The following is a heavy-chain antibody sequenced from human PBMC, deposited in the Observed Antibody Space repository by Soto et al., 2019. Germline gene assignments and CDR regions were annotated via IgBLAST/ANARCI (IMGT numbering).Heavy chain of an antibody. CDR3: ARLRGSGLGRWFDP. J-gene: IGHJ5*02. CDR2: IYPGDSDT. CDR1: GYSFTSYW. D-gene: IGHD6-19*01. Sequence: GASVKISCEGCGYSFTSYWIGWVRQMHGKGLEWMGIIYPGDSDTRYSPSFQGQVTISADKSISTAYLQWSSLEASDTAMYYCARLRGSGLGRWFDPWGQGTLVTVSS. V-gene: IGHV5-51*01.